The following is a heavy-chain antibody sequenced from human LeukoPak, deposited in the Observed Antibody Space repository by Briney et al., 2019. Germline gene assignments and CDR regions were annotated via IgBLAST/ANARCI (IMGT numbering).Heavy chain of an antibody. D-gene: IGHD2-21*01. V-gene: IGHV4-30-4*08. Sequence: SETLSLTCTVSGGSMSPYHWGWIRQPPGKGLEWIGYIYYSGSTYYNPSLKSRVTISVDTSKNQFSLKLSSVTAADTAVYYCARDSTDNWFDPWGQGTWSPSPQ. CDR3: ARDSTDNWFDP. CDR1: GGSMSPYH. CDR2: IYYSGST. J-gene: IGHJ5*02.